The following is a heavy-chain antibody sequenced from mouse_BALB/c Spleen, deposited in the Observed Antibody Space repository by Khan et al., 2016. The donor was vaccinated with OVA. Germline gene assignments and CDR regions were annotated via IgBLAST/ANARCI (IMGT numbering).Heavy chain of an antibody. CDR2: IDPANGNT. Sequence: VQLQQSGAELMKPGASVKLSCTVSGFNIKDTYMHWVKQRPEQGLEWIGRIDPANGNTKYDPKFQGKATMTADTSSNTAYLRLSSLTSEDTAVYFCSYSLLLNAMDYWGQGTSVTVSS. V-gene: IGHV14-3*02. CDR3: SYSLLLNAMDY. J-gene: IGHJ4*01. D-gene: IGHD1-2*01. CDR1: GFNIKDTY.